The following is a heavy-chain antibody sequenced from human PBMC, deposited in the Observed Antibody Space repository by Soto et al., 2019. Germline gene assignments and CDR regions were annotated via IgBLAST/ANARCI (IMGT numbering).Heavy chain of an antibody. CDR1: GFTFSSYG. J-gene: IGHJ5*02. Sequence: GGSLRLSCAASGFTFSSYGMHWVRQAPGKGLEWVAVISYDGSNKYYADSVKGRFTISRDNSKNTLYLQMNSLRAEDTAVYYCAKDGRYSGFLNWFDPWGQGTLVTVSS. CDR3: AKDGRYSGFLNWFDP. CDR2: ISYDGSNK. V-gene: IGHV3-30*18. D-gene: IGHD3-9*01.